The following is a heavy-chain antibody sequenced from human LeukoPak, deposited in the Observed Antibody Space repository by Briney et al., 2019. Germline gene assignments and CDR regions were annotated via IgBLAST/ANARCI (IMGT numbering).Heavy chain of an antibody. V-gene: IGHV4-34*01. J-gene: IGHJ4*02. CDR1: GGSISSYY. Sequence: SETLSLTCTVSGGSISSYYWSWIRQPPGKGLEWIGEINHSGSTNYNPSLKSRVTISVDTSKNQFSLKLSSVTAADTAVYYCARAGTDYSNYGKYYFDYWGQGTPVTVSS. CDR3: ARAGTDYSNYGKYYFDY. D-gene: IGHD4-11*01. CDR2: INHSGST.